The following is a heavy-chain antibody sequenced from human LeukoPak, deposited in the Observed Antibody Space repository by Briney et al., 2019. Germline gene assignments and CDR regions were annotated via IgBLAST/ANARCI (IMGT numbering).Heavy chain of an antibody. D-gene: IGHD4-17*01. V-gene: IGHV4-34*01. CDR2: INHSGST. Sequence: SETLSFTCAVYGGSFSGYYWSWIRQPPGKGLEWIGEINHSGSTNYSPSLKSRVTISVDTSKNQFSLKLSSVTAADTAVYYCARAYGDYGPSGDYWGQGTLVTVSS. CDR3: ARAYGDYGPSGDY. J-gene: IGHJ4*02. CDR1: GGSFSGYY.